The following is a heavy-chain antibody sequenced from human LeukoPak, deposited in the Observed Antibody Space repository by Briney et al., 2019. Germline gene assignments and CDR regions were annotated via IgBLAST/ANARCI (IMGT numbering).Heavy chain of an antibody. CDR1: GGSFSGYY. V-gene: IGHV4-34*01. Sequence: PSETLSLTCAVYGGSFSGYYWSWIRQPPGKGLEWIGEINHSGSTNYNPSLKSRVTISVDTSKNQFSLKLSSVTAADTAVYYCARFCSSTSCYVYYYYGMDAWGQGTTVTVSS. CDR2: INHSGST. CDR3: ARFCSSTSCYVYYYYGMDA. D-gene: IGHD2-2*01. J-gene: IGHJ6*02.